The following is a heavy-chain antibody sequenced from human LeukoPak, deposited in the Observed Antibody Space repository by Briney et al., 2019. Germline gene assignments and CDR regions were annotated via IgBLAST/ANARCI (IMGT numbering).Heavy chain of an antibody. V-gene: IGHV3-66*01. D-gene: IGHD3-16*01. CDR3: ARELIPGALLY. Sequence: GGSLRLSCAASGFTVSSNYMSWVRQAPGKGLEWVSVIYSGGSTYYADSVKGRFTISRDNSKNTLYLQMNSLRAEDTAVYYCARELIPGALLYWGQGTLVTVSS. J-gene: IGHJ4*02. CDR1: GFTVSSNY. CDR2: IYSGGST.